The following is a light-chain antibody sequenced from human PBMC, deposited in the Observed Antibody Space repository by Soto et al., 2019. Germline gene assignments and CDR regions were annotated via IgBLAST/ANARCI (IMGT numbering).Light chain of an antibody. CDR2: EAS. CDR3: QQYNGYWT. Sequence: DIQMTQSPSTLSASVGDRVTITCRASQSISDSLAWYQQKPGKAPKLLIYEASNLKSGVPSRFSGSGSATEYTLTISSLQPSDFASYYCQQYNGYWTFGQGTKVEIK. V-gene: IGKV1-5*03. CDR1: QSISDS. J-gene: IGKJ1*01.